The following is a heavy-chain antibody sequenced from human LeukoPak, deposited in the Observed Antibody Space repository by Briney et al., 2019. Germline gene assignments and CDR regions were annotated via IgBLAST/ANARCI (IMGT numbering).Heavy chain of an antibody. CDR2: INHSGST. D-gene: IGHD3-22*01. CDR3: ARGSPGYYDSSPDY. Sequence: SETLSLTCAVYGGSFSGYYWSWIRQPPGKGLEWIGEINHSGSTNYNPSLKSRVTISLDTSKNQFSLKLSSVTAADTAVYYCARGSPGYYDSSPDYWGQGTLVTVSS. CDR1: GGSFSGYY. J-gene: IGHJ4*02. V-gene: IGHV4-34*01.